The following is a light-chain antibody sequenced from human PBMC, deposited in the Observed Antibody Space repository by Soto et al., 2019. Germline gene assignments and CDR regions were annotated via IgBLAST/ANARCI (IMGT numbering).Light chain of an antibody. CDR1: SSNIGNNA. V-gene: IGLV1-36*01. J-gene: IGLJ2*01. Sequence: QSVLTQPPSVSEAPRQRVTISCSGSSSNIGNNAVNWYQQLPGKAPKLLIYYDDLLPSGVSDRFSGSKSGTSASLAIIGLQSEDEADYYCAAWYDSLNGVVFGGGTKLTVL. CDR3: AAWYDSLNGVV. CDR2: YDD.